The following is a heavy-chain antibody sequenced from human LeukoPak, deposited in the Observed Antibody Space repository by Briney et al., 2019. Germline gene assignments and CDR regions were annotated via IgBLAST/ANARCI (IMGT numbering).Heavy chain of an antibody. D-gene: IGHD3-10*01. V-gene: IGHV4-59*12. J-gene: IGHJ4*02. Sequence: SETLSLTCTVSGGSISSYYWSWIRQPPGKGLEWIGYIYYSGSTNYNPSLKSRVTISVDTSKNQFSLKLSSVTAADTAVYYCARLSRITMVRGARPYYFDYWGQGTLVTVSS. CDR3: ARLSRITMVRGARPYYFDY. CDR2: IYYSGST. CDR1: GGSISSYY.